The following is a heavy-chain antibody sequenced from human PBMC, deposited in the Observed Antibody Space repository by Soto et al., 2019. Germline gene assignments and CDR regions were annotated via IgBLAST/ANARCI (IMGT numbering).Heavy chain of an antibody. J-gene: IGHJ5*02. V-gene: IGHV1-69*01. CDR3: ARFSNKRLGLFEEGPDWFDP. D-gene: IGHD3-10*02. CDR1: GGTFSSYA. CDR2: IIPIFGTA. Sequence: QVQLVQSGAEVKKPGSSVKVSCKASGGTFSSYAISWVRQAPGQGLEWMGGIIPIFGTANYAQKFQGRVTITADESTSTAYIELSSLRSEDTAVYYCARFSNKRLGLFEEGPDWFDPWGQGTLVTVSS.